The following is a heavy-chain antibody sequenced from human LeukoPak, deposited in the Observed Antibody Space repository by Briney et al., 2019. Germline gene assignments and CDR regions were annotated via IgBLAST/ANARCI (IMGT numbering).Heavy chain of an antibody. D-gene: IGHD6-13*01. CDR2: MYSSGST. V-gene: IGHV4-4*07. Sequence: PSETLSLTCTVSGGSFSSYYWSWIRQPAGKGLEWIGRMYSSGSTNYNPSLKSRVTMSVDTSKNQFTLKLSSVTAADTAVYYCARVIAVADTGEGYYFDYWGQGTLVTVSS. CDR1: GGSFSSYY. CDR3: ARVIAVADTGEGYYFDY. J-gene: IGHJ4*02.